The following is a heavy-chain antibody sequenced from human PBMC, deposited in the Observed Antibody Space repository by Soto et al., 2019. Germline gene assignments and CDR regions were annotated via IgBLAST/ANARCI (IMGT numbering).Heavy chain of an antibody. Sequence: PGGSLRLSCAASGFTFDDYAMHWVRQAPGKGLEWVSGISWNSGSIGYADSVKGRFTISRDNAKNSLYLQMNSLRAEDAALYYCAKVGGGGWHLDYWGQGTLVTVS. CDR3: AKVGGGGWHLDY. D-gene: IGHD2-15*01. V-gene: IGHV3-9*01. CDR1: GFTFDDYA. CDR2: ISWNSGSI. J-gene: IGHJ4*02.